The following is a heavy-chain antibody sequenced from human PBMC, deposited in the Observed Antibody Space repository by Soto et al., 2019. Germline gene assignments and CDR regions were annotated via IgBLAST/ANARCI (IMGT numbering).Heavy chain of an antibody. V-gene: IGHV4-59*01. D-gene: IGHD3-9*01. J-gene: IGHJ5*02. CDR2: IYYSGST. CDR1: GGSISSYY. Sequence: PSETLSLTCTVSGGSISSYYWSWIRQPPGKGLEWIGYIYYSGSTNYNPSLKSRVTISVDTSKNQFSLKLSSVTAADTAVYYYARSYFDWYNWFDPWGQGTLVTV. CDR3: ARSYFDWYNWFDP.